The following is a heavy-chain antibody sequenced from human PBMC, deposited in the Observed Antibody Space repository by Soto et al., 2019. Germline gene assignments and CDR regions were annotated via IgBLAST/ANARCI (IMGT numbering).Heavy chain of an antibody. J-gene: IGHJ5*02. Sequence: QVQLVESGGGVVQPGRSLRLSCAASGFTFSSYGMHWVRQAPGKGLEWVAVISYDGSNKYYADSVKGRFTISRDNSKNTLYLQMNSLRAEDTAVYYCAKDLPPSSGWYPWGQGTLVTVSS. D-gene: IGHD6-19*01. CDR3: AKDLPPSSGWYP. V-gene: IGHV3-30*18. CDR1: GFTFSSYG. CDR2: ISYDGSNK.